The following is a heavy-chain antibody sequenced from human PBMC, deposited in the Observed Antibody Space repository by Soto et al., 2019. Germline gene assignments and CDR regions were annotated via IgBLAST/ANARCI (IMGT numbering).Heavy chain of an antibody. CDR3: ARRENFYDSSGSFDS. J-gene: IGHJ4*02. V-gene: IGHV1-18*01. CDR1: GYTFTIYG. CDR2: ISPYNGNT. Sequence: QVQLVQSGAEVKKPGASVKVSCKASGYTFTIYGITWVRQAPGQGLEWMGWISPYNGNTNYAQKVQGRVTMTTDTSTSTAYMELRSLRSDDTVLYYCARRENFYDSSGSFDSWGQGTLVTVSS. D-gene: IGHD3-22*01.